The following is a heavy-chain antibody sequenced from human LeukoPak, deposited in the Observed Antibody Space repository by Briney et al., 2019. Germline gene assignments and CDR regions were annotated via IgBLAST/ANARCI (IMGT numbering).Heavy chain of an antibody. CDR3: ARGATDSPLFDP. V-gene: IGHV1-18*01. CDR1: GYTFTSYG. CDR2: ISAYNGNT. Sequence: ASVKVSCKASGYTFTSYGISWVRQAPGQGLEWMGWISAYNGNTNYAQKFQGRVTMTRNTSISTAYMELSSLRSEDTAVYYCARGATDSPLFDPWGQGTLVTVSS. J-gene: IGHJ5*02. D-gene: IGHD5-12*01.